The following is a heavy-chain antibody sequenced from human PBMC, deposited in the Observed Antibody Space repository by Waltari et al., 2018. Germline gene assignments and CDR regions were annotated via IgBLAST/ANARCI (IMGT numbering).Heavy chain of an antibody. CDR1: GGPFSSYG. J-gene: IGHJ4*02. V-gene: IGHV1-69*06. CDR3: AREGGELLLDF. Sequence: QVQLVQSGAEVKTPGSSVKVSCQASGGPFSSYGISWVRQAPGQGLEWMGGIIPFVNTPKYAQKFQGRVTFTADISTSTAYLELSGLRSDDTAVYFCAREGGELLLDFWGQGTLVTVSS. D-gene: IGHD1-26*01. CDR2: IIPFVNTP.